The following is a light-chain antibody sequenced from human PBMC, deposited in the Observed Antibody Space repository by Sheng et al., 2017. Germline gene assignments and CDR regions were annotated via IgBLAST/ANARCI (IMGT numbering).Light chain of an antibody. Sequence: DIVMTQSPDSLAVSLGERATINCKSSQSVLYSSNNKNYLAWYQQRPGQAPRLLIYEAAIRATGIPDRFSGAGSGTDFTLTISRLEPEDLAVYYCQQYASKLTPWTFGQDQGGDQ. CDR2: EAA. V-gene: IGKV4-1*01. J-gene: IGKJ1*01. CDR1: QSVLYSSNNKNY. CDR3: QQYASKLTPWT.